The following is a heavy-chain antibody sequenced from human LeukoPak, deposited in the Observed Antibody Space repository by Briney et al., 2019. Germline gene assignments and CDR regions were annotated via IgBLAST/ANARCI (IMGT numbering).Heavy chain of an antibody. V-gene: IGHV3-21*01. CDR1: GFTFSSYS. CDR3: ARDRRIAVAGYFDY. D-gene: IGHD6-19*01. J-gene: IGHJ4*02. CDR2: ISSNSSYI. Sequence: AGSLRLSCAASGFTFSSYSMNWVRQAPGKGLEWVSSISSNSSYIYYADSVKGRFTISRDNAKNSLYLQMNSLRAEDTAVYYCARDRRIAVAGYFDYWGQGTLVTVSS.